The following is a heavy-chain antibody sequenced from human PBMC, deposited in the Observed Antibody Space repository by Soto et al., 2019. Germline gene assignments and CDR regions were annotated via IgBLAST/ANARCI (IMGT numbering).Heavy chain of an antibody. Sequence: SETLSLTCTVSGGSISSGGYYWSWIRQHPGKGLEWIGYIYYSGSTYYNPSLKSRVTISVDTSKNQFSLKLSSVTAADTAVYYCASLRVGELSFDYWGQGTLVTVSS. V-gene: IGHV4-31*03. CDR2: IYYSGST. D-gene: IGHD3-16*02. CDR1: GGSISSGGYY. CDR3: ASLRVGELSFDY. J-gene: IGHJ4*02.